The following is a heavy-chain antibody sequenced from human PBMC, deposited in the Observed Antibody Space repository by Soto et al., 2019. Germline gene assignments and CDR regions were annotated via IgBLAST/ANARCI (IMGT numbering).Heavy chain of an antibody. CDR1: GFTFSSYA. D-gene: IGHD3-10*01. J-gene: IGHJ3*02. CDR2: ISSNGGST. V-gene: IGHV3-64*01. CDR3: ARDRVVRGVIRAFDI. Sequence: GGSLRLSCAASGFTFSSYAMHWVRQAPGKGLEYVSAISSNGGSTYYANSVKGRFTISRDNSKNTLYLQMGSLRAEDMAVYYCARDRVVRGVIRAFDIWGQGTMVTVSS.